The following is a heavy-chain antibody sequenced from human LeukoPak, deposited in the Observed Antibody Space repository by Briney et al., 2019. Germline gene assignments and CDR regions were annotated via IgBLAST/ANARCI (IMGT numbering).Heavy chain of an antibody. CDR1: GFTFNSYW. Sequence: PGGSLRLSCAASGFTFNSYWMSWVRQAPGKGLEWVANIKQHGSEKYYADSVKGRFTISRDNAKNSLYLQMNSLRAEDTAVYYCASAIPADYFDYWGQGTLVTVSS. CDR3: ASAIPADYFDY. D-gene: IGHD2-2*02. J-gene: IGHJ4*02. CDR2: IKQHGSEK. V-gene: IGHV3-7*01.